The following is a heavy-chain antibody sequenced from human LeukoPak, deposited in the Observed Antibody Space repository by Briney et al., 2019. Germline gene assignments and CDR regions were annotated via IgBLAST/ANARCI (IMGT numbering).Heavy chain of an antibody. J-gene: IGHJ4*02. V-gene: IGHV3-48*03. CDR1: GFTFSSYE. CDR3: ARVARFYYDGTGYCPHLDY. CDR2: ISSSGSTI. Sequence: GGSLRLSCAASGFTFSSYEMNWVRQAPGKGLEWVSYISSSGSTIYYADSVKGRFTISRDNAKNSLYLQMNSLRAEDTAVYYCARVARFYYDGTGYCPHLDYWGQGTLVTVSS. D-gene: IGHD3-22*01.